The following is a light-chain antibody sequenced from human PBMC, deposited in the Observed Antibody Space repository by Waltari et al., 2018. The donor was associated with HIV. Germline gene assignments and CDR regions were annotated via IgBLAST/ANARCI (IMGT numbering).Light chain of an antibody. CDR3: QSYGIRLSASEV. Sequence: QSVLTPPPSESGAPGTRVTIFCTGNSSNIGSNYDVHWYQQFSGKAPKLLIYAKTKRPSGGPDRFAGSKTGTSASLAITVLRAEDEPDYYGQSYGIRLSASEVLGGGTKVIVL. CDR1: SSNIGSNYD. CDR2: AKT. J-gene: IGLJ2*01. V-gene: IGLV1-40*01.